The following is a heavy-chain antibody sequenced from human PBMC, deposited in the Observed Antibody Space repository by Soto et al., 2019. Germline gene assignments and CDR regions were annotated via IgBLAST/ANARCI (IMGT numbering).Heavy chain of an antibody. CDR3: AGDDAGDF. J-gene: IGHJ3*01. Sequence: GGTLRLSCAASGFTFSSYSMNWVRQAPGKGLEWVSSISSSSSYIYNADSMKGRFTISRDNAKNSLYLQMYSRRVEDTYVYCCAGDDAGDFWGQGTMVTVSS. CDR2: ISSSSSYI. CDR1: GFTFSSYS. V-gene: IGHV3-21*01.